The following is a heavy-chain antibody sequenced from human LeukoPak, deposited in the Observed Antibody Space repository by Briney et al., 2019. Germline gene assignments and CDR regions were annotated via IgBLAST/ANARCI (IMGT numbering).Heavy chain of an antibody. CDR1: GFTFSSYA. D-gene: IGHD3-10*01. CDR2: ISGSGGST. V-gene: IGHV3-23*01. J-gene: IGHJ4*02. CDR3: ASGRRGSGSKPSSPFDY. Sequence: GGSLRLSCAASGFTFSSYAMSWVRQAPGKGLEWVSAISGSGGSTYYADSVKGRFTISRDNSKNTLYLQMNSLRAEDTAVYYCASGRRGSGSKPSSPFDYWGQGTLVTVSS.